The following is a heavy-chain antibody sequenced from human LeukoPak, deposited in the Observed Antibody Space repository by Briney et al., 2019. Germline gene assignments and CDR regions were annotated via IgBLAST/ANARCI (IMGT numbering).Heavy chain of an antibody. V-gene: IGHV1-69*06. CDR3: ARWIRYYGSGNYYYYMDV. CDR2: IIPIFGTA. Sequence: GASVKVSCKASGGTFSSYAISWVRQAPGQGLEWMGGIIPIFGTANYAQKFQGRVTITADKSTSTAYMELSSLRSEDTAVYYCARWIRYYGSGNYYYYMDVWGKRTTVTVSS. J-gene: IGHJ6*03. CDR1: GGTFSSYA. D-gene: IGHD3-10*01.